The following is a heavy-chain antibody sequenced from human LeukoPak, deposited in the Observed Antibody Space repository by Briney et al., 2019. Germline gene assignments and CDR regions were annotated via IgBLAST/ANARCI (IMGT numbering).Heavy chain of an antibody. J-gene: IGHJ4*02. V-gene: IGHV3-15*01. D-gene: IGHD1-26*01. CDR1: GFTFSDLW. Sequence: GGSLRLSCAASGFTFSDLWMSWVRQAPGMGLEWIGRIRSKTHGGTTDYAAPVKGRFSISRDDSKNTLYLQMDSLKTEDTAVYYCATEESSPKYLDFWRQGTLVTVSS. CDR2: IRSKTHGGTT. CDR3: ATEESSPKYLDF.